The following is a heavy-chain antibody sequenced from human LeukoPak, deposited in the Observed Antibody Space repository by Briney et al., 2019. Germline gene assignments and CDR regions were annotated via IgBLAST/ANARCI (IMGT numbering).Heavy chain of an antibody. J-gene: IGHJ4*02. CDR1: GYTFTSYD. V-gene: IGHV1-8*01. Sequence: ALVKVSCKASGYTFTSYDINWVRQATGQGREWMGWMNPNSGNTGYAQKFQGRVTMTRNTSISTAYMELSSLRSEDTAVYYCARGSYYDSSGYWNYWGQGTLVTVSS. CDR2: MNPNSGNT. CDR3: ARGSYYDSSGYWNY. D-gene: IGHD3-22*01.